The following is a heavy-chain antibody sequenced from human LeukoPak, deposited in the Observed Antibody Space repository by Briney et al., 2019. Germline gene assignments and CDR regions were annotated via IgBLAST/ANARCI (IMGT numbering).Heavy chain of an antibody. J-gene: IGHJ3*02. D-gene: IGHD2/OR15-2a*01. V-gene: IGHV4-39*01. CDR3: ARHNKAFDI. CDR1: GGYISSSSYY. CDR2: IYYSGRT. Sequence: PSETLSLTCSVSGGYISSSSYYWGWIRQPPGKGLEWIGSIYYSGRTYYNPSLKSRVTISVDTSKSQFSLKLSSVTAADTAVYYCARHNKAFDIWGQGTMVTVSS.